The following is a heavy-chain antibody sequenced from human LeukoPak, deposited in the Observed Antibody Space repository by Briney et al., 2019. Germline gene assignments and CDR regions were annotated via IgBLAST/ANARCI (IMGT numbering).Heavy chain of an antibody. J-gene: IGHJ4*02. CDR1: GFSFGSFE. CDR2: ISTSGAST. Sequence: GGSLRLSCAASGFSFGSFEMNWVRQAPGKGLEWISYISTSGASTYYADSVRGRFTISRDNAKDSLYLRMDTLRVEDSAVYYCARERGYNYGYSGYYDHWGQGILVSVSS. V-gene: IGHV3-48*03. CDR3: ARERGYNYGYSGYYDH. D-gene: IGHD5-18*01.